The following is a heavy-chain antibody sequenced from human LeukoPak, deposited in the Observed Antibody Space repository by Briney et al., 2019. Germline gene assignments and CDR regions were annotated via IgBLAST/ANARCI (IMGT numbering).Heavy chain of an antibody. CDR2: ISAYNGNT. D-gene: IGHD6-19*01. V-gene: IGHV1-18*01. CDR3: ATGYSSGWRAFDY. CDR1: GYTFTSYG. J-gene: IGHJ4*02. Sequence: ASVKVSCKASGYTFTSYGITWVRQAPGQGLEWMGWISAYNGNTSYAQKLQGRVTMTTDTSASTAYMELRSLRSDDTAVYYCATGYSSGWRAFDYWGQGTLVTVSS.